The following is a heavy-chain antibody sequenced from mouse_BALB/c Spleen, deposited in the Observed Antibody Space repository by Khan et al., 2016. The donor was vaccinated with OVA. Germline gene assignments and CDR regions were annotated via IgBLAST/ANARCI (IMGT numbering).Heavy chain of an antibody. D-gene: IGHD1-1*01. V-gene: IGHV3-2*02. J-gene: IGHJ2*01. CDR3: ASMILYYYGSTFEGYYFDY. CDR2: ISYSGDT. Sequence: EVQLQESGPGLVKPSQSLSLTCTVTGYSITSDYAWNWIRQFPGNKLEWMGYISYSGDTAYNPSLKSRISITRDTSKNQFFLQLNSVTTEDTATXYCASMILYYYGSTFEGYYFDYLGQGTTLTVSS. CDR1: GYSITSDYA.